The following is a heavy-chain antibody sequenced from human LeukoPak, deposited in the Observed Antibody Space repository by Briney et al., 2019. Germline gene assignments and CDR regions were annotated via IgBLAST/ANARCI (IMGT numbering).Heavy chain of an antibody. D-gene: IGHD3-3*01. CDR2: MSGRGDNT. Sequence: GGSLRLSCAAPGFTFSRYAIHWVRQAPGKGLEWVSSMSGRGDNTYYADSVKGRFTISRDSSKNTVYLQMNSLRAEDTAVYYCAKELAYDFWSGQFDYWDQGTLVTVSS. CDR1: GFTFSRYA. V-gene: IGHV3-23*01. J-gene: IGHJ4*02. CDR3: AKELAYDFWSGQFDY.